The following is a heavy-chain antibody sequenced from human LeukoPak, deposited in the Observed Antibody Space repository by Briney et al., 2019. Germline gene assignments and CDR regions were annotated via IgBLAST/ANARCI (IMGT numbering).Heavy chain of an antibody. CDR1: GFTFDDYG. D-gene: IGHD6-19*01. CDR2: INWNGGST. V-gene: IGHV3-20*04. CDR3: ARGGGVTVAGTRILPDYYYYYMDV. Sequence: PGGSLRLSCAASGFTFDDYGMSWVRQAPGKGLEWVSGINWNGGSTGYADSVKGRFTISRDNAKNSLYLQMNSLRAEDTALYYCARGGGVTVAGTRILPDYYYYYMDVWGKGTTVTVSS. J-gene: IGHJ6*03.